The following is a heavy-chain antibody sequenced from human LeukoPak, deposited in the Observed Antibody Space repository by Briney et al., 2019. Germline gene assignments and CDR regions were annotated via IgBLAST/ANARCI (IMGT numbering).Heavy chain of an antibody. J-gene: IGHJ3*02. Sequence: KSGGSLRLSCAASGFTFSSYSMNWVRQAPGKGLEWVSSISSSSSYIYYADSVKGRFTISRDNAKNSLYLQMNSLRAEDTAVYYCARAQSIAARPGAFDIWGQGTMVTVSS. CDR2: ISSSSSYI. V-gene: IGHV3-21*01. D-gene: IGHD6-6*01. CDR3: ARAQSIAARPGAFDI. CDR1: GFTFSSYS.